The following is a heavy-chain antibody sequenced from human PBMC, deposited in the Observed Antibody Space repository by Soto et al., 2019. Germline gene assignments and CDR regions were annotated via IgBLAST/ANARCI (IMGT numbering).Heavy chain of an antibody. J-gene: IGHJ6*02. CDR3: ANWPPPGYYYGMDV. Sequence: PGGSLGLACAASGFTFSSYGMHWFRQAPGKGPEWVAVISYDGSNKYYADSVKGRFTISRYKAKNTLYLQMNSLRAEDTAVYYCANWPPPGYYYGMDVCGQGTTVTVSS. CDR2: ISYDGSNK. CDR1: GFTFSSYG. V-gene: IGHV3-30*18.